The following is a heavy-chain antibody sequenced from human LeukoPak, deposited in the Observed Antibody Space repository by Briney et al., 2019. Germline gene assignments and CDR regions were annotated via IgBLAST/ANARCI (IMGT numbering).Heavy chain of an antibody. CDR2: TYYRSKWYY. D-gene: IGHD5-18*01. CDR3: ARDGYTNSEIGY. CDR1: WDSVSTNSAA. Sequence: SETLPLTSAISWDSVSTNSAARYWIRQSPSRGLEWLGRTYYRSKWYYAYAVSVKGRITINPDTSKNQFYLQLDSVTPEDTAVYYCARDGYTNSEIGYWGQGTVVTVSS. J-gene: IGHJ4*02. V-gene: IGHV6-1*01.